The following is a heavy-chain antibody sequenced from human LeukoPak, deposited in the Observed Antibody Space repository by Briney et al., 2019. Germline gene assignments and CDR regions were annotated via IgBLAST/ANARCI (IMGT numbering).Heavy chain of an antibody. CDR3: ARDRPGIAVAGDDFDI. CDR2: IQNRGST. V-gene: IGHV4-59*01. Sequence: PSETLSLTCTVSGGSISSYYWSWIRQPPGKGLEWIGYIQNRGSTNYNPSLKSRVTISVDTSKNQFSLKLTSATAADTAVYYCARDRPGIAVAGDDFDIWGQGTMVTVSS. CDR1: GGSISSYY. D-gene: IGHD6-19*01. J-gene: IGHJ3*02.